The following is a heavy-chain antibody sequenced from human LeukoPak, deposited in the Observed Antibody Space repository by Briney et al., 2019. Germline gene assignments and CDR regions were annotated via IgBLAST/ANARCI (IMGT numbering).Heavy chain of an antibody. D-gene: IGHD3-22*01. Sequence: GESLKISCKGSGYSFTSYWIGWVRQMPGKGLEWMGIIYPGDSDTRYSPSFQGQVTISADKSISTAYLQWSSLKASDTAMYYCARIADSSGNYYGWFDPWGQGTLVTVSS. V-gene: IGHV5-51*01. CDR2: IYPGDSDT. CDR3: ARIADSSGNYYGWFDP. J-gene: IGHJ5*02. CDR1: GYSFTSYW.